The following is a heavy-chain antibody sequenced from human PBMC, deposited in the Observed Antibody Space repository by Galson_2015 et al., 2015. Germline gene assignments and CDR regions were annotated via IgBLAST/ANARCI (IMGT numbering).Heavy chain of an antibody. D-gene: IGHD4-17*01. V-gene: IGHV3-23*01. CDR3: AVTPSNSGDYLGEWDY. CDR2: ISGSGDRT. Sequence: SLRLSCAASGFTFSRYAMSWVRQAPGKGLEWVSAISGSGDRTYFADSVKGRFTISRDSSKNTLYLEMNSLRAEDTAVYYCAVTPSNSGDYLGEWDYWGQGTLVSVSS. CDR1: GFTFSRYA. J-gene: IGHJ4*02.